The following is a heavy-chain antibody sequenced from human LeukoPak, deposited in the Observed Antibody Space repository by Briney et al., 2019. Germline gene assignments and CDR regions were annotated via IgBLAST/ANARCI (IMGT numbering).Heavy chain of an antibody. CDR2: ISAYNGNT. V-gene: IGHV1-18*01. CDR3: ARVSPGYYDSSGYFDY. J-gene: IGHJ4*02. D-gene: IGHD3-22*01. CDR1: GYTFTSYG. Sequence: ASVKVSCKASGYTFTSYGISWVRQAPGQGLEWMGWISAYNGNTNYAQKLQGRVTMTTDTSTSTAYMELRSLRSDDTAVYYCARVSPGYYDSSGYFDYWDQGTLVTVSS.